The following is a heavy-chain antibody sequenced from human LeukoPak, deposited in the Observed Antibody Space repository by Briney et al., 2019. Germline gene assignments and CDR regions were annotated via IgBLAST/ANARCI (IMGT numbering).Heavy chain of an antibody. V-gene: IGHV1-18*01. CDR2: ISAYNGNT. Sequence: RASVKVSCKASGGTFSSYAISWVRQAPGQGLEWMGWISAYNGNTNYAQKLQGRVTMTTDTSTSTAYMELRSLRSDDTAVYYCARASSGWSRTKGYYMDVWGKGTTVTISS. CDR1: GGTFSSYA. D-gene: IGHD6-19*01. CDR3: ARASSGWSRTKGYYMDV. J-gene: IGHJ6*03.